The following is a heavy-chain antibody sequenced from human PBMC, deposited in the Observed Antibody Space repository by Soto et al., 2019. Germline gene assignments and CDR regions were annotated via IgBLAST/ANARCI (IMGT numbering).Heavy chain of an antibody. CDR1: GGTFSSYA. CDR3: AREPIGVVTKDDAFDI. D-gene: IGHD4-4*01. J-gene: IGHJ3*02. V-gene: IGHV1-69*01. Sequence: QVQLVQSGAEVKKPGSSVKVSCKASGGTFSSYAISWVRQAPGQGLEWMGGIIPIFGTANYAQKFQGRVTITADESTSTAYMELSSLRSEDTAGYYCAREPIGVVTKDDAFDIWGQGTMVTVSS. CDR2: IIPIFGTA.